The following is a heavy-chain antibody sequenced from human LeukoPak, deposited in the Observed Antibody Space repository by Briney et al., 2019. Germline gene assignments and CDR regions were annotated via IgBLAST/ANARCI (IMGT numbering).Heavy chain of an antibody. CDR3: ARENSVYGNIYYRGHYFDY. Sequence: SETLSLTCTVSGGSITSHYWSWIRQPPGEGLEWIGYIYYSGNTNYNPSLKSRVTISVDRSKIQFSLKLSSVTAADTAVYFCARENSVYGNIYYRGHYFDYWGQGTLVTVSS. CDR2: IYYSGNT. V-gene: IGHV4-59*11. D-gene: IGHD5-24*01. J-gene: IGHJ4*02. CDR1: GGSITSHY.